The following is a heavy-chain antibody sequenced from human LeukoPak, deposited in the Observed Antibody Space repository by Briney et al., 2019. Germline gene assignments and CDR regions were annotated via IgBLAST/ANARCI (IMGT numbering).Heavy chain of an antibody. J-gene: IGHJ6*02. CDR3: AKDLTLYCSSTSCYKYGMDV. CDR2: ISGSGGST. D-gene: IGHD2-2*02. CDR1: GFTFSNSA. Sequence: GGSLRLSCAASGFTFSNSAMSWVRQAPGKGLEWVSAISGSGGSTYYADSVKGRFTISRDNSKNTLYLQMNSLRAEDTAVYYCAKDLTLYCSSTSCYKYGMDVWGQGTTVTVSS. V-gene: IGHV3-23*01.